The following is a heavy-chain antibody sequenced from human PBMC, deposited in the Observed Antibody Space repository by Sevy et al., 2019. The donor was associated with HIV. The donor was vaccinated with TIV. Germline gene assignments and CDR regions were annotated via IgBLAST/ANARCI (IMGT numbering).Heavy chain of an antibody. D-gene: IGHD6-6*01. V-gene: IGHV3-15*01. Sequence: GGSLRLSCAASGFTFSNAWMSWVRQAPGKGLEWVGRIKGKIYDGTIDYSAPVKGRFSISRDDSKNTLYLQMNSLKTEDTAVYYCTTASLSQEDYYNYWGQGTLVTVSS. CDR3: TTASLSQEDYYNY. CDR1: GFTFSNAW. CDR2: IKGKIYDGTI. J-gene: IGHJ4*02.